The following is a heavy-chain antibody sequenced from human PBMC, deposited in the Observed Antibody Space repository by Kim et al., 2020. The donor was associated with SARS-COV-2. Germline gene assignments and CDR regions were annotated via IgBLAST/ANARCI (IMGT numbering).Heavy chain of an antibody. V-gene: IGHV4-39*01. CDR3: ARLVTENSAVEY. CDR1: GGSISRSSNY. CDR2: INYSGNT. Sequence: SETLSLTCTVSGGSISRSSNYWGWIRQPPGKGLEWIGSINYSGNTYYNPYLKSRVTISVDTSKNQFSLKMRSVTAADTAVYDCARLVTENSAVEYWGQGTLVPVSS. J-gene: IGHJ4*02.